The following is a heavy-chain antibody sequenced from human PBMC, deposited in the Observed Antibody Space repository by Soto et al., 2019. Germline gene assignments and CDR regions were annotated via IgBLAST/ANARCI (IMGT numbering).Heavy chain of an antibody. D-gene: IGHD4-17*01. CDR1: GVSVRNSG. V-gene: IGHV3-15*01. CDR2: IKSKTDGATT. J-gene: IGHJ6*02. Sequence: GGSLRLACAACGVSVRNSGVSGVRQAPGKGLEWVGRIKSKTDGATTDYAAPVNGRFTISRDDSKNTLYLQMNSLKAEDTAVYYCSTPLPPVNYYYSGMDVWGQGTTVTVSS. CDR3: STPLPPVNYYYSGMDV.